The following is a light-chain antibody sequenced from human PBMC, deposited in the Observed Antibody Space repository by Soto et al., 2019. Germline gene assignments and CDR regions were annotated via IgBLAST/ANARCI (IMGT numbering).Light chain of an antibody. Sequence: VLTQPPSASGAPGQRVTISCSGSSSNIGSNTVNWYQQLPGTAPKLLIYSNNQRPSGVPDRFSGSKSGTSASLAISGLQSEDEADYYCAAWDDSLNGYVFGTGTKLTVL. CDR3: AAWDDSLNGYV. J-gene: IGLJ1*01. CDR1: SSNIGSNT. V-gene: IGLV1-44*01. CDR2: SNN.